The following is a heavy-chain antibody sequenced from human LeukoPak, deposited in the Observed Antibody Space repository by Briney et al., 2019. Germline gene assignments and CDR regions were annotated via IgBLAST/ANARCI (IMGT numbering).Heavy chain of an antibody. D-gene: IGHD3-22*01. CDR3: AKDSYYYDSSGHLPQAPGGMDV. CDR2: ISYDGSNK. Sequence: GGSLRLSCAASGFTFSSYGMHWVRQAPGKGLEGVAVISYDGSNKYYADSVKGRFTISRDNSKNTLYLQMNSLRAEDTAVYYCAKDSYYYDSSGHLPQAPGGMDVWGQGTTVTVSS. V-gene: IGHV3-30*18. CDR1: GFTFSSYG. J-gene: IGHJ6*02.